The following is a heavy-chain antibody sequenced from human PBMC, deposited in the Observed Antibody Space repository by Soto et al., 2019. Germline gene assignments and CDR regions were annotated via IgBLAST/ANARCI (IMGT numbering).Heavy chain of an antibody. D-gene: IGHD3-22*01. CDR1: GFTFSNYA. CDR2: ISGSGGST. Sequence: EVQLLESGGGLVQPGGSLRLSCAASGFTFSNYAMNWLRQAPGKGLEWVSAISGSGGSTYYADSVKGRFTISRDNSKNTLYLQMNSLSAEDTAVYFCAKAIDRGYYYYGMDVWGQGTTVTVSS. V-gene: IGHV3-23*01. J-gene: IGHJ6*02. CDR3: AKAIDRGYYYYGMDV.